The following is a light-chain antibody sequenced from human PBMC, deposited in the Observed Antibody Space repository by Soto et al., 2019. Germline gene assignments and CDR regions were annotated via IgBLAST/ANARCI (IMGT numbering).Light chain of an antibody. V-gene: IGLV2-14*03. CDR3: SSYTSSSTVV. Sequence: QSALTQPASVSGSPGQSITISCTGTSSDVGGYNYVSWYQQHPGRVPKLMIFDVNNRPSGVPDRFSGSKSANTASLTISGLQTEDEAHYYCSSYTSSSTVVFGTGTKLIVL. CDR2: DVN. J-gene: IGLJ1*01. CDR1: SSDVGGYNY.